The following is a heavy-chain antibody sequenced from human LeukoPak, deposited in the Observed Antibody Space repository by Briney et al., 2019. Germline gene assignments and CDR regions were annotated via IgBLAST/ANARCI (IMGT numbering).Heavy chain of an antibody. J-gene: IGHJ4*02. Sequence: PGGSLRLSCAASGFTFSSYGMHWVRQAPGKGLEWVAVIWYDGSNKYYADSVKGRFTISRDNPKNTLYLQMNSLRAEDTAVYYCARGARGSGSPPFDYWGQGTLVTVSS. CDR3: ARGARGSGSPPFDY. CDR1: GFTFSSYG. V-gene: IGHV3-33*01. CDR2: IWYDGSNK. D-gene: IGHD3-10*01.